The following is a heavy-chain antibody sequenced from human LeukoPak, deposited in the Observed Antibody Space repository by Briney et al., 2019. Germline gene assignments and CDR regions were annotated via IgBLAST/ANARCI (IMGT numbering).Heavy chain of an antibody. V-gene: IGHV3-23*01. Sequence: GGSLRLSCAASGFTFSSYAMSWVRQAPGKGLEWVSAISGSGGSTYYADSVKGRFTISRDNSKNTLYLQMNSLRAEDTAVYYCARDISYGSGSYWGQGTLVTVSS. CDR3: ARDISYGSGSY. D-gene: IGHD3-10*01. CDR1: GFTFSSYA. J-gene: IGHJ4*02. CDR2: ISGSGGST.